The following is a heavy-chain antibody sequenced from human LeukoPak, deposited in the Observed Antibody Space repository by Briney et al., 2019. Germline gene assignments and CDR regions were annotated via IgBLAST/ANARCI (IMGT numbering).Heavy chain of an antibody. J-gene: IGHJ4*02. CDR1: GFTFSAYW. V-gene: IGHV3-7*03. Sequence: GGSLRLSCAASGFTFSAYWMSWVRQAPGNGLELVANIKKDGSEKYYVDSVKGRFTISSDNAKNSLYLQMDSLRAEDTAVYYCARDLRDNWNWRVFWGQGTLVTVSS. CDR2: IKKDGSEK. CDR3: ARDLRDNWNWRVF. D-gene: IGHD1-7*01.